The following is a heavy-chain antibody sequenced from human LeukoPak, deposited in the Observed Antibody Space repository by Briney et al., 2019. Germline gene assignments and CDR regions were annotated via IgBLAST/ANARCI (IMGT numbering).Heavy chain of an antibody. Sequence: SETLSLTCAVSGYSISSGYYWGWIRQPPGKGLEWIGSIYHSGSTYYNPSLKSRVTISVDTSKNQFSLKLSFVTAADTAVYYCVRDQWLAAFDIWGQGTMVTVSS. J-gene: IGHJ3*02. D-gene: IGHD6-19*01. CDR3: VRDQWLAAFDI. V-gene: IGHV4-38-2*01. CDR2: IYHSGST. CDR1: GYSISSGYY.